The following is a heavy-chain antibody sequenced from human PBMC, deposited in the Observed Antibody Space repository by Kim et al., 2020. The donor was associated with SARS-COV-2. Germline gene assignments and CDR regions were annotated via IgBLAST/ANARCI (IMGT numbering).Heavy chain of an antibody. CDR1: GFTFSSYS. CDR2: ISSSSSTI. D-gene: IGHD3-22*01. V-gene: IGHV3-48*01. CDR3: ARTMASSGSWGTFDI. J-gene: IGHJ3*02. Sequence: GGSLRLSCAASGFTFSSYSMNWVRQAPGKGLEWVSYISSSSSTIYYADSVKGRFTISRDNAKNSLYLQMNSLRAEDTAVYYCARTMASSGSWGTFDIWGQGTMVTVSS.